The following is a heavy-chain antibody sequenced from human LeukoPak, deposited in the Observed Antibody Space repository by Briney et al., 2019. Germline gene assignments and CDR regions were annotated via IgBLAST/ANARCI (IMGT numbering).Heavy chain of an antibody. J-gene: IGHJ6*03. CDR2: ISAYNGNT. CDR3: ARGGYYYDSSGYRHYYYYYMDV. Sequence: ASVKVSCKASGYTFTSYGISWVRQATGQGREWMGWISAYNGNTNYAQKLQGRVTMTTDTSTSTAYMELRSLRSDDTAVYYCARGGYYYDSSGYRHYYYYYMDVWGKGTTVTVSS. D-gene: IGHD3-22*01. CDR1: GYTFTSYG. V-gene: IGHV1-18*01.